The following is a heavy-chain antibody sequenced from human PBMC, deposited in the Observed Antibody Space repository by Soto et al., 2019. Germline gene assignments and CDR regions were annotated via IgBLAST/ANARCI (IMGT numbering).Heavy chain of an antibody. Sequence: SETLSLTCAVYGGSFSGYYWSWIRQPPGKGLEWIGEINHSGSTNYNPSLKSRVTISVDTSKNQFSLKLSSVTAADTAVYYCARERIYDILTGYSSINPNWFDPWGQGTLVTVSS. D-gene: IGHD3-9*01. CDR2: INHSGST. J-gene: IGHJ5*02. CDR1: GGSFSGYY. V-gene: IGHV4-34*01. CDR3: ARERIYDILTGYSSINPNWFDP.